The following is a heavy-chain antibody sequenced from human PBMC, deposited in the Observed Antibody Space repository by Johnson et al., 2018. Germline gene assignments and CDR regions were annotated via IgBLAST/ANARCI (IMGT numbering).Heavy chain of an antibody. CDR1: GFTFSSYW. V-gene: IGHV3-7*01. CDR2: IKQDGSVK. D-gene: IGHD2-15*01. J-gene: IGHJ3*02. CDR3: ERMYCSGVTCYTDVFDI. Sequence: VQLVQSGGGLVQPGGSLRLSCAVSGFTFSSYWMSWVRQAPGKGLEWVANIKQDGSVKYYVDSVKGRFTISRDNAKNLVYLQMNRLRAEDMALYYCERMYCSGVTCYTDVFDIWGQGTMVTVSS.